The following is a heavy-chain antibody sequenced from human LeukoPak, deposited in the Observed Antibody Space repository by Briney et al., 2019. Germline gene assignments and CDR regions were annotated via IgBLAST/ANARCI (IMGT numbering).Heavy chain of an antibody. CDR2: INSGSSYI. CDR3: ASLLWVPTTYDAFDV. J-gene: IGHJ3*01. Sequence: PGGSLRLSCTDSGFTFSSYSMNWVRQAPGKGLEWVSPINSGSSYISYADSLKGRFTISRDKAKKSLYMQMNRLRDEDTAVYYCASLLWVPTTYDAFDVWGQGTMITVSS. D-gene: IGHD1-26*01. V-gene: IGHV3-21*01. CDR1: GFTFSSYS.